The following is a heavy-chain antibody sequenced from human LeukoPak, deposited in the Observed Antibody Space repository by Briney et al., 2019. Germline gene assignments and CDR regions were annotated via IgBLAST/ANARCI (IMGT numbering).Heavy chain of an antibody. Sequence: GESLKISCKGSGYRFASYWIGWVRQRPGKGLEWMGIVYPGDSDTRSSPSFQGQVTFSADKSINTAYLQWSSLKASDTAMYYCARHSQGYQPLYYFDYWGQGTLVTVSS. J-gene: IGHJ4*02. CDR2: VYPGDSDT. D-gene: IGHD2-2*01. CDR3: ARHSQGYQPLYYFDY. CDR1: GYRFASYW. V-gene: IGHV5-51*01.